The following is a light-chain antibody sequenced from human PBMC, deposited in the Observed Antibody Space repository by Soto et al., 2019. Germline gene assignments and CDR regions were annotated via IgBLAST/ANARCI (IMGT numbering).Light chain of an antibody. V-gene: IGKV3-11*01. CDR1: QSVSSY. CDR3: QQRSNWPPIT. J-gene: IGKJ5*01. CDR2: DAS. Sequence: EIVLTQSPATLSLSPGERATLSCRASQSVSSYLAWYQQQHGPAPRLLIYDASNRATGIPEGFSGSGSGTDFTLTIRSLEPEDCAGYYCQQRSNWPPITFGQGRRREIK.